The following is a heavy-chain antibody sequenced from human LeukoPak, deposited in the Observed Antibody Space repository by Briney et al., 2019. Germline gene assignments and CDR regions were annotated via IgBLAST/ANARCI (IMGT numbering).Heavy chain of an antibody. J-gene: IGHJ4*02. Sequence: GGSLRLSCAASGFTFSSYGMHWVRQAPGKGLEWVAVISYDGSNKYYADSVKGRFTISRDNSKNTLYLQMNSLRAEDTAVYYCARSHLGDGSSWWRRLFDYWGQGTLVTVSS. CDR2: ISYDGSNK. D-gene: IGHD6-13*01. CDR1: GFTFSSYG. V-gene: IGHV3-30*03. CDR3: ARSHLGDGSSWWRRLFDY.